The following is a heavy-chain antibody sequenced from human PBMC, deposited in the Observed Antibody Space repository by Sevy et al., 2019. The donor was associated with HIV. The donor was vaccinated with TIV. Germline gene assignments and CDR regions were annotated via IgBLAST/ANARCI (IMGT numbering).Heavy chain of an antibody. CDR1: RFTFSSYG. J-gene: IGHJ6*02. V-gene: IGHV3-30*18. CDR2: ISYDGSNK. Sequence: GGSLRLSCAASRFTFSSYGMHWVRQAPGKGLEWVAVISYDGSNKYYADSVKGRFTISRDNSKNTLYLQMNSLRAEDTAVYYCAKLREPYYYYYGMDVWGQGTTVTVSS. CDR3: AKLREPYYYYYGMDV.